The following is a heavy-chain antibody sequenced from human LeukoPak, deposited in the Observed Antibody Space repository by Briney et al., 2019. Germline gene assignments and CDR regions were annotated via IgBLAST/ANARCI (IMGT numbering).Heavy chain of an antibody. V-gene: IGHV4-39*07. D-gene: IGHD6-6*01. CDR2: IYYSGST. J-gene: IGHJ5*02. Sequence: PSETLSLTCTVSGGSISSSSYYWGWIRQPPGKGLEWIGSIYYSGSTYYNPSLKSRVTISVDTSKNQFSLKLSSVTAADTAVYYCARVIPIAARLANWFDPWGQGTLVTVSS. CDR3: ARVIPIAARLANWFDP. CDR1: GGSISSSSYY.